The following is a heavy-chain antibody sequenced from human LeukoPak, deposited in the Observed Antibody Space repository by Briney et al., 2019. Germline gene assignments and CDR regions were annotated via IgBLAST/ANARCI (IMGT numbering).Heavy chain of an antibody. CDR3: ALRIAVAGTDFDY. CDR1: GYTFTSYG. V-gene: IGHV1-18*04. Sequence: GASVKVSCKASGYTFTSYGISWVRQAPGQGLEWMGWISAYNGNTNYAQKLQGRVTMTTDTSTSTAYVELRSLRSDDTAVYYCALRIAVAGTDFDYWGQGTLVTVSS. J-gene: IGHJ4*02. D-gene: IGHD6-19*01. CDR2: ISAYNGNT.